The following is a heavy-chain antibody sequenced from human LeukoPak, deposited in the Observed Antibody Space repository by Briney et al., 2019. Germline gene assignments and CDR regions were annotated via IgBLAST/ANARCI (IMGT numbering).Heavy chain of an antibody. V-gene: IGHV1-2*04. D-gene: IGHD1-20*01. CDR2: INPNSGGT. J-gene: IGHJ3*02. Sequence: ASVKVSCKASGYTFTASYINWVRQAPGQGLEWMGWINPNSGGTNYAQKFQGWVTMTRDTSISTAYMELSRLRSDDTAVYYCARGVITADAFDIWGQGTMVTVSS. CDR3: ARGVITADAFDI. CDR1: GYTFTASY.